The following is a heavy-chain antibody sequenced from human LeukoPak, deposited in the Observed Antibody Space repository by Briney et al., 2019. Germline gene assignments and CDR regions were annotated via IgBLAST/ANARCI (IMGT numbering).Heavy chain of an antibody. Sequence: PSQTLSLTCTVSGGSISSGSYYWSWIRQPAGKGLEWIGRIYTSGSTNYNPSLKSRVTISVDTSKNQFSLKLSSVTAADTAVYYCASSYYDSSGPLDYWGQGTLVTVSS. CDR2: IYTSGST. J-gene: IGHJ4*02. CDR3: ASSYYDSSGPLDY. V-gene: IGHV4-61*02. D-gene: IGHD3-22*01. CDR1: GGSISSGSYY.